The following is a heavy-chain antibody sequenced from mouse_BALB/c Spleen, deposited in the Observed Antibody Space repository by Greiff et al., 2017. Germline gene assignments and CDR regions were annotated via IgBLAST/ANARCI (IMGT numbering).Heavy chain of an antibody. J-gene: IGHJ4*01. Sequence: QVHVKQSGAELARPGASVKLSCKASGYTFTSYWMQWVKQRPGQGLEWIGAIYPGDGDTRYTQKFKGKATLTADKSSSTAYMQLSSLASEDSAVYYCARRRTRGYDEGAMDYWGQGTSVTVSS. CDR3: ARRRTRGYDEGAMDY. D-gene: IGHD2-2*01. CDR1: GYTFTSYW. CDR2: IYPGDGDT. V-gene: IGHV1-87*01.